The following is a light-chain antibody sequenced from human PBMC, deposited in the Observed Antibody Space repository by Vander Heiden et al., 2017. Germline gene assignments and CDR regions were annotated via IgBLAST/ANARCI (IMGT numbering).Light chain of an antibody. CDR3: QQLNNCPFT. CDR2: AAS. Sequence: DIQLTLSPSFLSASVGDRVTISCRASQDISSYLAWYQQKPGKAPKLLIFAASTLQSGVPSRFSGSGSGTEFTLTISSLQPEDFATYYCQQLNNCPFTFGPGTKVDIK. CDR1: QDISSY. J-gene: IGKJ3*01. V-gene: IGKV1-9*01.